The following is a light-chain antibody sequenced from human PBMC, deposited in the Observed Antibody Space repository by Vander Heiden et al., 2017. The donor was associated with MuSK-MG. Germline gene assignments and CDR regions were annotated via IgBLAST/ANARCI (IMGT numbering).Light chain of an antibody. CDR3: QAWNSSTGV. J-gene: IGLJ1*01. CDR1: KLGDKY. CDR2: KDS. Sequence: SYELTQPPSVSVSPGQTASITCSGDKLGDKYACWYQQKPGQSPVLVIYKDSKRPSGIPERFSGSNSGTTATLTISGTQAMDEADYYCQAWNSSTGVFGTGTKLTVL. V-gene: IGLV3-1*01.